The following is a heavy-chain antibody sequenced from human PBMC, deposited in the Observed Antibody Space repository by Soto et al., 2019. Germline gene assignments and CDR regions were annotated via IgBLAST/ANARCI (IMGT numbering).Heavy chain of an antibody. V-gene: IGHV1-2*02. D-gene: IGHD2-2*02. CDR3: ARGAVVVPAAIRILNWFDP. Sequence: ASVQVSCKASGYTFTGYYMHWVLQAPGQGLEWMGWINPNSGGTNYAQKFQGRVTMTRDTSISTAYMELSRLRSDDTAVYYWARGAVVVPAAIRILNWFDPWGQGTLVTVSS. CDR2: INPNSGGT. CDR1: GYTFTGYY. J-gene: IGHJ5*02.